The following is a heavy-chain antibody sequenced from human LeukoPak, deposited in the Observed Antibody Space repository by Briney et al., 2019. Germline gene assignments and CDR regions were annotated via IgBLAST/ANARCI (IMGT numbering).Heavy chain of an antibody. CDR3: ARDGYSYGFGY. D-gene: IGHD5-18*01. CDR1: GPSISSYY. J-gene: IGHJ4*02. V-gene: IGHV4-59*01. Sequence: SETLSLTCTVSGPSISSYYWSWIRQPPGKGLEWIGYIYYSGSTNYNPSLKSRVTISVDTSKNQFSLKLSSVTAADTAVYYCARDGYSYGFGYWGQGTLVTVSS. CDR2: IYYSGST.